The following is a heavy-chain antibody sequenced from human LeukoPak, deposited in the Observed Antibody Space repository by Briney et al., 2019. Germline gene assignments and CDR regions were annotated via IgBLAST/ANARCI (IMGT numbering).Heavy chain of an antibody. D-gene: IGHD4-23*01. V-gene: IGHV1-69*13. J-gene: IGHJ6*02. CDR3: ASGNSVLKYYYGMDV. CDR1: GGTFSSYA. Sequence: SVKVSCKASGGTFSSYAISWVRQAPGQGLEWMGGIIAIFGTANYAQKFQGRVTITADESTSTAYMELSSLRSGDTAVYYCASGNSVLKYYYGMDVWGQGTTVTVSS. CDR2: IIAIFGTA.